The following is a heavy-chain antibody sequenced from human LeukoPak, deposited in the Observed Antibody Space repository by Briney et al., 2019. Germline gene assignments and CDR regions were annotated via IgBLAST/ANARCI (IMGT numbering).Heavy chain of an antibody. Sequence: RPSETLSLTCTVSGGSISSYYWSWIRQPPGKGLEWIGYIYYSGSTNYNPSLKSRVTISVDTSKNQFSLKLSSVTAADTAVYYCARTIGSSYSSSWYVDYWGQGTLVTVSS. V-gene: IGHV4-59*01. D-gene: IGHD6-13*01. CDR3: ARTIGSSYSSSWYVDY. J-gene: IGHJ4*02. CDR1: GGSISSYY. CDR2: IYYSGST.